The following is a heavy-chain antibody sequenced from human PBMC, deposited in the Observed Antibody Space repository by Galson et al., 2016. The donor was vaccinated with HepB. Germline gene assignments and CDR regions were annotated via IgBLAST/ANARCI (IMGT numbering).Heavy chain of an antibody. Sequence: PALVKPTQTLTLTCAFSGFSLSTSGVGVGWIRQPPGKALEWLAVVYWDDNKRYSPSLKSRVTVTKDTSKNQVVLTMTSLDPLDTGTYYCAHTWLYYDILTGYPNSYYFASWGLGAPVTVSS. D-gene: IGHD3-9*01. J-gene: IGHJ4*02. CDR3: AHTWLYYDILTGYPNSYYFAS. CDR2: VYWDDNK. V-gene: IGHV2-5*02. CDR1: GFSLSTSGVG.